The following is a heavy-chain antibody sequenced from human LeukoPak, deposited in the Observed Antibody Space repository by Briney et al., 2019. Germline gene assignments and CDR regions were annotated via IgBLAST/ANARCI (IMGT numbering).Heavy chain of an antibody. CDR3: ARVVMSIYFDY. CDR2: IYSGGST. V-gene: IGHV3-53*01. J-gene: IGHJ4*02. CDR1: GFTFSNAW. D-gene: IGHD3-22*01. Sequence: GGSLRLSCAASGFTFSNAWMNWVRQAPGKGLEWVSVIYSGGSTYYADSVKGRFTISRDNSKNTLYLQMNSLRAEDTAVYYCARVVMSIYFDYWGQGTLVTVSS.